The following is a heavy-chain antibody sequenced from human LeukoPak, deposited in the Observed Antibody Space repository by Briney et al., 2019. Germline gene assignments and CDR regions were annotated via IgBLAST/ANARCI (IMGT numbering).Heavy chain of an antibody. V-gene: IGHV1-46*01. J-gene: IGHJ4*02. CDR2: INPSGGST. Sequence: ASVKVSCKASGYTFSSYYMHWVRQAPGQGLEWMGIINPSGGSTKYAQKLLGRVTMTSDTSTSTVYMELSSLRSEDTAVYYCARDDSSGPQVYWGQGTLVTVSS. CDR1: GYTFSSYY. D-gene: IGHD3-22*01. CDR3: ARDDSSGPQVY.